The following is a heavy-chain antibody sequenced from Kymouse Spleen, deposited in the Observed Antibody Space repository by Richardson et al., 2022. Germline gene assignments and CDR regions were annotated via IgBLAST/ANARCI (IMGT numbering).Heavy chain of an antibody. Sequence: EVQLVESGGGLVKPGGSLRLSCAASGFTFSNAWMSWVRQAPGKGLEWVGRIKSKTDGGTTDYAAPVKGRFTISRDDSKNTLYLQMNSLKTEDTAVYYCTTDLGIRNYYYYGMDVWGQGTTVTVSS. CDR1: GFTFSNAW. J-gene: IGHJ6*02. D-gene: IGHD7-27*02. CDR2: IKSKTDGGTT. V-gene: IGHV3-15*01. CDR3: TTDLGIRNYYYYGMDV.